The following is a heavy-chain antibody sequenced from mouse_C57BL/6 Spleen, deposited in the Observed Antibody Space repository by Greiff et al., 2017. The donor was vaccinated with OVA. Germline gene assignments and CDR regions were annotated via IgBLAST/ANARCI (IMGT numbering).Heavy chain of an antibody. J-gene: IGHJ4*01. D-gene: IGHD3-2*02. CDR1: GYTFTDYY. Sequence: EVQLQQSGPELVKPGASVKISCKASGYTFTDYYMNWVKQSHGKSLEWIGDINPNNGGTSYNQKFKGKATLTVDKSSSTAYMELLSLTSEDSAVYYCAVDSSGSYYYAMDYWGQGTSVTVSS. V-gene: IGHV1-26*01. CDR3: AVDSSGSYYYAMDY. CDR2: INPNNGGT.